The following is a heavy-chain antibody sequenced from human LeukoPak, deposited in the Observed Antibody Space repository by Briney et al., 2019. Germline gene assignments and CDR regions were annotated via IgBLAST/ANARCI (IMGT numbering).Heavy chain of an antibody. CDR1: GGSFSGYY. CDR2: INHSGST. CDR3: ARSTYYYDSSGYYTPPYFDY. J-gene: IGHJ4*02. V-gene: IGHV4-34*01. D-gene: IGHD3-22*01. Sequence: SETLSLTCAVYGGSFSGYYWSWIRQPPGKGLEWIGEINHSGSTNYDPSLKSRVTISVDTSKNQFSLKLSSVTAADTAVYYCARSTYYYDSSGYYTPPYFDYWGQGTLVTVSS.